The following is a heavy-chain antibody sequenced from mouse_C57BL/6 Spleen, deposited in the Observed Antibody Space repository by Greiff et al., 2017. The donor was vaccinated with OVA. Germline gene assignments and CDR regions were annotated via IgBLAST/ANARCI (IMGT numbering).Heavy chain of an antibody. D-gene: IGHD6-1*01. CDR1: GYSITSGYY. J-gene: IGHJ3*01. Sequence: EVHLVESGPGLVKPSQSLSLTCSVTGYSITSGYYWNWIRQFPGNKLEWMGYISYDGSNNYNPSLKNRISITRDTSKNQFFLKLNSVTTEDTATYYCARDHSPWFAYWGQGTLVTVSA. CDR3: ARDHSPWFAY. CDR2: ISYDGSN. V-gene: IGHV3-6*01.